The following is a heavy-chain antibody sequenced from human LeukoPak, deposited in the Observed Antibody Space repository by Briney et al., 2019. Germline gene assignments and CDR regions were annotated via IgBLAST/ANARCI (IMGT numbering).Heavy chain of an antibody. CDR1: GYTFTSYD. CDR2: MNPNSGNT. Sequence: ASVKVSCKASGYTFTSYDINWVRQATGQGLEWMGWMNPNSGNTGYAQKFQGRVTMTRDTSISTAYMELSRLRSDDTAVYYCARDLLGELFGYYYYYGMDVWGQGTTVTVSS. D-gene: IGHD3-16*01. CDR3: ARDLLGELFGYYYYYGMDV. V-gene: IGHV1-8*01. J-gene: IGHJ6*02.